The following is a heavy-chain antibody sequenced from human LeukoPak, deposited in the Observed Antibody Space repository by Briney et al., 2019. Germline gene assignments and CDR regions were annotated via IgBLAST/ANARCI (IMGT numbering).Heavy chain of an antibody. V-gene: IGHV3-21*04. D-gene: IGHD3-9*01. Sequence: PGGSLRLSCAASGFTFSSYSMNWVRQAPGKGLEWVSSISSSSSYIYYADSVKGRFTISRDNSKNTLYLQMNSQRAEDTAVYYCAKVFDILTGYYLSGGYFDYWGQGTLVTVSS. CDR3: AKVFDILTGYYLSGGYFDY. CDR2: ISSSSSYI. J-gene: IGHJ4*02. CDR1: GFTFSSYS.